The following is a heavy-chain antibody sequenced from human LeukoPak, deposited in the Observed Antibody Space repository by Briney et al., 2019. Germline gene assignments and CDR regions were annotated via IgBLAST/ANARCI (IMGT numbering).Heavy chain of an antibody. CDR3: ASPRGGITGTTGLGY. D-gene: IGHD1-20*01. Sequence: GASVKVSCKASGGTFSSYAISWVRQAPGQGLEWMGRIIPILGMANYAQKFQGRVTITADKSTSTAYMELSSLRSEDTAVYYCASPRGGITGTTGLGYWGQGTLVTVSS. CDR2: IIPILGMA. V-gene: IGHV1-69*04. CDR1: GGTFSSYA. J-gene: IGHJ4*02.